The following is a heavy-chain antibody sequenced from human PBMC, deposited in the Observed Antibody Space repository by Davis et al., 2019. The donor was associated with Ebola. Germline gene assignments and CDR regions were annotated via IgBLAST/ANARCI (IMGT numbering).Heavy chain of an antibody. CDR3: TQTIAAAGNDY. CDR1: GFTFSSYA. D-gene: IGHD6-13*01. J-gene: IGHJ4*02. V-gene: IGHV3-73*01. CDR2: IRSKANSYAT. Sequence: GGSLRLSCAASGFTFSSYAMSWVRQASGKGLEWVGRIRSKANSYATAYAASVKGRFTISRDDSKNTAYLQMNSLKTEDTAVYYCTQTIAAAGNDYWGQGTLVTVSS.